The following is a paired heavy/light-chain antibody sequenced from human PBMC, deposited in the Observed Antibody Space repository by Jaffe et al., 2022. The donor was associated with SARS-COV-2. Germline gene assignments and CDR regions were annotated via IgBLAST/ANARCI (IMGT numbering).Light chain of an antibody. V-gene: IGKV1-5*03. CDR2: KAS. CDR1: QNINNW. Sequence: DIQMTQSPSTLSASVGDRLTITCRASQNINNWLAWYQQKPGKAPQVLIYKASSLETGVPSRFSGSGSGTEFTLTISSLQPDDFATYYCQQYNTYPWTFGQGTKVEIK. J-gene: IGKJ1*01. CDR3: QQYNTYPWT.
Heavy chain of an antibody. CDR3: AAGAMGYGRDM. CDR2: IYPDSGDT. J-gene: IGHJ3*02. D-gene: IGHD1-1*01. Sequence: QVHLVQSGAEVKKPGASVKVSCKASGYTFSAYYMHWMRQAPGQGLEWMGRIYPDSGDTDYAQNFQGRVTMTRDTSINAAYMELRRLTSDDTAVYYCAAGAMGYGRDMWGQGTMVTVSS. V-gene: IGHV1-2*06. CDR1: GYTFSAYY.